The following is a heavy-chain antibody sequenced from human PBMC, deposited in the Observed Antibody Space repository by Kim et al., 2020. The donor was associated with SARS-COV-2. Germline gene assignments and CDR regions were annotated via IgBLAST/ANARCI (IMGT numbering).Heavy chain of an antibody. Sequence: ASVKVSCKASGYTFTGYYMHWVRQAPGQGLEWMGWINPNSGGTNYAQQFQGRVTMTRDTSISTAYMELSRLRSDDTAVYYCAGLVGAKVGYFDYWGQGTLVTVSS. J-gene: IGHJ4*02. D-gene: IGHD1-26*01. CDR1: GYTFTGYY. CDR2: INPNSGGT. CDR3: AGLVGAKVGYFDY. V-gene: IGHV1-2*02.